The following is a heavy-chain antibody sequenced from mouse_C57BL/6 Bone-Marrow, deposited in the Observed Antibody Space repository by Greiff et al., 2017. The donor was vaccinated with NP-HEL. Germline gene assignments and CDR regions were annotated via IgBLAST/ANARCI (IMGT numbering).Heavy chain of an antibody. Sequence: QVQLQQSGPGLVAPSQCLSITCTVSGFSLTSYGVHWVRQPPGKGLEWLVVIWSDGSTTYNSALKSRLSISKDNSKSQVFLKMNSRQTDDTAMYYCARHPYLLTYAMDYWGQGTSVTVSS. J-gene: IGHJ4*01. CDR3: ARHPYLLTYAMDY. V-gene: IGHV2-6-1*01. CDR1: GFSLTSYG. CDR2: IWSDGST. D-gene: IGHD2-1*01.